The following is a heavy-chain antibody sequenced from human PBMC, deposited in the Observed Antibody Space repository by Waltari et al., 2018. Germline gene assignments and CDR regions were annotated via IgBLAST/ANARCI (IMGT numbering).Heavy chain of an antibody. CDR3: ARVDMVTSADY. Sequence: QVQLVQSGAEVKKPGASVKVSCKASGYTFTSYYMHWVRQAPGQGLEWMGIINPSGGSTSDEQKFQGRVTMTRDTSTSTVYMELSSLRSEDTAVYYCARVDMVTSADYWGQGTLVTVSS. D-gene: IGHD5-18*01. CDR2: INPSGGST. CDR1: GYTFTSYY. J-gene: IGHJ4*02. V-gene: IGHV1-46*01.